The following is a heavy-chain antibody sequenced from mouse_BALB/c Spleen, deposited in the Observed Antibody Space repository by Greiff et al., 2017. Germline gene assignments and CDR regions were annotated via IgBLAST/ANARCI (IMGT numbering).Heavy chain of an antibody. CDR2: IDPSDSET. CDR3: ARNHYDYDGGFDY. D-gene: IGHD2-4*01. Sequence: VQGVESGPQLVRPGASVKISCKASGYSFTSYWMHWVKQRPGQGLEWIGMIDPSDSETRLNQKFKDKATLTVDKSSSTAYMQLSSPTSEDSAVYYCARNHYDYDGGFDYWGQGTTLTVSS. J-gene: IGHJ2*01. CDR1: GYSFTSYW. V-gene: IGHV1S126*01.